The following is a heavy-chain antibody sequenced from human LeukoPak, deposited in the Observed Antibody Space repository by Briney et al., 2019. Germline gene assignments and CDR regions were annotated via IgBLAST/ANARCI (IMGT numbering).Heavy chain of an antibody. V-gene: IGHV3-9*01. CDR3: TNGSPYHTGLDV. J-gene: IGHJ6*02. Sequence: PGRSLKLSCAASGFNFHDYAVHWVRQAPGKGLEWVSGISFNSGSIGYADSVKGRFTVSRDNAKNSLYLQMASLRTEDSALYYCTNGSPYHTGLDVWGQGTSVTVSS. D-gene: IGHD1-26*01. CDR1: GFNFHDYA. CDR2: ISFNSGSI.